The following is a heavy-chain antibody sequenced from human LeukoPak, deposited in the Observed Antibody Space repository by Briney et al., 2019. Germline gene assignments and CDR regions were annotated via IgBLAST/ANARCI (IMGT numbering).Heavy chain of an antibody. CDR2: ISGSSIYI. V-gene: IGHV3-21*01. CDR3: ARDPPYYDSSGYYYDY. CDR1: GFTFSTYS. D-gene: IGHD3-22*01. Sequence: GGSLRLSCAASGFTFSTYSMNWVRQAPGKGPEWVSSISGSSIYIYYADSVKGRFTISRDNAKNSLYLQMNSLRAEDTAVYYCARDPPYYDSSGYYYDYWGQGTPVTVSS. J-gene: IGHJ4*02.